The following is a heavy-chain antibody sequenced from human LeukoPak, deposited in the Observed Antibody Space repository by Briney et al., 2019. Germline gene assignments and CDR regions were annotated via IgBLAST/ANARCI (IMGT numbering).Heavy chain of an antibody. CDR3: ARASYYYDTTGLGAVDI. CDR2: INWNSDNI. CDR1: GFTFNDHA. D-gene: IGHD3-22*01. Sequence: PGGSLRLSCAASGFTFNDHAMYWVRQAPGKGLECVSGINWNSDNIGYADSVKGRFTISRDDAKDSLFLQMNSLRTEDTALYYCARASYYYDTTGLGAVDIWGQGTMVTVSS. J-gene: IGHJ3*02. V-gene: IGHV3-9*01.